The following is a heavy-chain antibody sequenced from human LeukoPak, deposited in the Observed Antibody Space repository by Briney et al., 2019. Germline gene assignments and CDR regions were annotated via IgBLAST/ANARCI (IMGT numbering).Heavy chain of an antibody. CDR1: GGSISSYY. CDR3: ARVEGGTGDKYYTDF. CDR2: IQNRGNT. Sequence: SETLSLTCTVSGGSISSYYWSWIRQPPGKGLEWIGYIQNRGNTYYNPSLKSRVTISVDTSKNQFSLRLSSVTAADTAVYYCARVEGGTGDKYYTDFWGRGTLVSVSS. J-gene: IGHJ4*02. V-gene: IGHV4-59*01. D-gene: IGHD2-21*02.